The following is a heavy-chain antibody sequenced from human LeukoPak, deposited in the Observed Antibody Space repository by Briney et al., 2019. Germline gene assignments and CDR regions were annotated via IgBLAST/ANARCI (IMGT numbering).Heavy chain of an antibody. V-gene: IGHV3-21*04. CDR3: AKDRYYYDSSGYYRGQYYFDY. J-gene: IGHJ4*02. CDR1: GFTFSSYS. Sequence: GGSLRLSCAASGFTFSSYSMNWVRQAPGKGLEWVSSISSSSSYIYYADSVKGRFTISRDNSKNTLYLQMNSLRAEDTAVYYCAKDRYYYDSSGYYRGQYYFDYWGQGTLVTVSS. D-gene: IGHD3-22*01. CDR2: ISSSSSYI.